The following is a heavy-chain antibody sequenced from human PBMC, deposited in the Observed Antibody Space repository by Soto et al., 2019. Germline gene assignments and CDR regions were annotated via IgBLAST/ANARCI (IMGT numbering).Heavy chain of an antibody. CDR2: IYYSGST. J-gene: IGHJ4*02. CDR1: GDSMISSDYY. Sequence: PSETLSLTYALSGDSMISSDYYWGWIRQPPGKGLKLIGSIYYSGSTYYNPSLQSRVAISVDTSKNQFSLKLKSVTAADTAIYYCARRTVNIRTFYSGLKTHCFDYWGQGAPVTVSS. V-gene: IGHV4-39*01. CDR3: ARRTVNIRTFYSGLKTHCFDY. D-gene: IGHD6-19*01.